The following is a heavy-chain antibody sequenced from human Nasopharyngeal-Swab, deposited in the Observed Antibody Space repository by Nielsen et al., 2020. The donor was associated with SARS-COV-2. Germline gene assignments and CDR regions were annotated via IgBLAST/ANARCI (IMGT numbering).Heavy chain of an antibody. Sequence: LSLTCAASGFTFSSYAMSWVRQAPGKGLEWVSAISGSGGSTYYADSVKGRFTISRDNSNNTLYLQMNSLRAEDTAVYYCAKDSDFWSGYFDYWGQGTLVTVSS. D-gene: IGHD3-3*01. CDR2: ISGSGGST. CDR3: AKDSDFWSGYFDY. V-gene: IGHV3-23*01. J-gene: IGHJ4*02. CDR1: GFTFSSYA.